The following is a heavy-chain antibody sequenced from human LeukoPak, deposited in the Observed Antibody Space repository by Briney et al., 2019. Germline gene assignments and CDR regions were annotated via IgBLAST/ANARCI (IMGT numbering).Heavy chain of an antibody. V-gene: IGHV3-13*01. CDR3: ARASIAAQVYDAFDI. D-gene: IGHD6-13*01. J-gene: IGHJ3*02. Sequence: GGSLRLSCAASGFTFSSYDMHWVRHATGKGLEWVSAIGTAGDTYYPGSVKGRFTISRENAKNSLYLQMNSLRAGDTAVYYCARASIAAQVYDAFDIWGQGTMVTVSS. CDR2: IGTAGDT. CDR1: GFTFSSYD.